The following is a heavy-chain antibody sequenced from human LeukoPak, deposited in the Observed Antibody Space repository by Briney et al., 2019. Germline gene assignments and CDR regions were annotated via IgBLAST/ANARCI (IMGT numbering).Heavy chain of an antibody. V-gene: IGHV6-1*01. CDR1: GDSVSSNSVT. J-gene: IGHJ5*02. D-gene: IGHD2-2*01. CDR2: TYYRSTWYN. CDR3: ARRLTQYDCFDP. Sequence: SQTLSLTCAISGDSVSSNSVTWNWIRQSPSRGLEWLGRTYYRSTWYNDYAVSVRGRITVNPDTSKNQFSLHLSSVTPEDTTVYYCARRLTQYDCFDPWGQGILVTVSS.